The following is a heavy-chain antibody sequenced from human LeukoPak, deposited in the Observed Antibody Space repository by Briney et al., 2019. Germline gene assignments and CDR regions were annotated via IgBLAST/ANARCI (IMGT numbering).Heavy chain of an antibody. D-gene: IGHD6-6*01. CDR2: IYSDNT. V-gene: IGHV3-66*03. CDR1: GFAFSSNS. CDR3: ARDKGTSYLSSFDY. Sequence: GGSLRLSCTVSGFAFSSNSMSWVRQAPGKGLEWVSFIYSDNTHYSDSVKGRFTISRDNSKNTLYLQMNSLRAADTAVHYCARDKGTSYLSSFDYWGQGTLVTVSS. J-gene: IGHJ4*02.